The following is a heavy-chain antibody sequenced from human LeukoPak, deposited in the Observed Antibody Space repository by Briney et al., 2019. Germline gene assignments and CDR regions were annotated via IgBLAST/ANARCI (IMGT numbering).Heavy chain of an antibody. Sequence: GRSLRLSCAASGFTFDDYVMPSVREAPGQGLEWGSGISWYSVSIDYADSVQGRVTISRDNAKNSLYLQMNSLRAEDTDLYYCAKNMTTVMFSDAFDIGGQGTMVTVSS. V-gene: IGHV3-9*01. CDR3: AKNMTTVMFSDAFDI. CDR1: GFTFDDYV. J-gene: IGHJ3*02. D-gene: IGHD4-17*01. CDR2: ISWYSVSI.